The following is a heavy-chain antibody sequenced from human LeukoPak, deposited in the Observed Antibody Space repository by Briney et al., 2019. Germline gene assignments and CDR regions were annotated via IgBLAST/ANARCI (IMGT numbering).Heavy chain of an antibody. J-gene: IGHJ4*02. V-gene: IGHV3-33*08. Sequence: PGGSPRLSCAASGFTFSSYGMHWVRQAPGKGLEWVAVIWYDGSNTYFAASVKGRFTISRDNSKNTLYLQMNSLRAEDTAVYYCARERYTSAWYFDSWGQGTLVTVSS. CDR1: GFTFSSYG. CDR2: IWYDGSNT. CDR3: ARERYTSAWYFDS. D-gene: IGHD6-19*01.